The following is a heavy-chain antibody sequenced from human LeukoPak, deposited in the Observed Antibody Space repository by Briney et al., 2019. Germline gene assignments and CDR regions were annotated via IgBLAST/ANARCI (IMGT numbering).Heavy chain of an antibody. CDR2: ISSSRATI. CDR1: GFTFSGYS. CDR3: TRVGWEPHEAFDI. Sequence: GGSLRLSCAASGFTFSGYSMNWVRQAPGKGLEWVSYISSSRATIYYADSVKGRFTISRDNAKNSLFLQMNSLRAEDTAVYYCTRVGWEPHEAFDIWGQGTMVTVSS. J-gene: IGHJ3*02. D-gene: IGHD1-26*01. V-gene: IGHV3-48*01.